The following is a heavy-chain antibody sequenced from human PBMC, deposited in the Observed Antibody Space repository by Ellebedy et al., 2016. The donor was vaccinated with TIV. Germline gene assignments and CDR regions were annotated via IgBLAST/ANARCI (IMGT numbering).Heavy chain of an antibody. Sequence: PGGSLRLSCAASGFTFSDYYMSWIRQAPGKGLEWVSYISSSGSTIYYADSVKGRFTISRDNAKNSLYLQMNRLRAEDTAVYYCARYCSGGSCYSHAFDIWGQGTMVTVSS. V-gene: IGHV3-11*01. CDR2: ISSSGSTI. CDR3: ARYCSGGSCYSHAFDI. D-gene: IGHD2-15*01. J-gene: IGHJ3*02. CDR1: GFTFSDYY.